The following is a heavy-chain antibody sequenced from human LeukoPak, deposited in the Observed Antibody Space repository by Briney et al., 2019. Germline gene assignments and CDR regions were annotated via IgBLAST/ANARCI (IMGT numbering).Heavy chain of an antibody. Sequence: SETLSLTCPVSGGSLSSYYWSWIRQPPGKGLEWIGYIYYSGSTNYNPSLKSRVTISVDTSKNQLSLKLSSVTAADTAVYYCARVTDERITMVRGVVFDYWGQGTLVTVSS. D-gene: IGHD3-10*01. CDR3: ARVTDERITMVRGVVFDY. J-gene: IGHJ4*02. CDR2: IYYSGST. CDR1: GGSLSSYY. V-gene: IGHV4-59*01.